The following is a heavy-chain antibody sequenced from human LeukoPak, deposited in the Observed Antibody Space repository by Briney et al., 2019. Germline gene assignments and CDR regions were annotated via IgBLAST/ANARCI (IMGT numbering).Heavy chain of an antibody. D-gene: IGHD3-10*01. CDR1: GFTFSNYD. J-gene: IGHJ4*02. Sequence: GGSLRLSCVASGFTFSNYDMSWVRQAPGKGLEWVSATSGSGGSTYHADSVKGRITISRDNSKNTLYLQVNSLRVEDTAVYYCAKDGSSGTYFDYWGQGTLVTVSS. CDR3: AKDGSSGTYFDY. CDR2: TSGSGGST. V-gene: IGHV3-23*01.